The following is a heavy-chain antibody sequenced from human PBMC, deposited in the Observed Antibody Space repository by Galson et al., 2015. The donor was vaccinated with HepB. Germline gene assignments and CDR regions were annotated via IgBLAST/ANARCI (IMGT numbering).Heavy chain of an antibody. J-gene: IGHJ4*02. CDR2: ISGSGGTI. CDR3: ARETRSWIQLWSYYFDY. D-gene: IGHD5-18*01. Sequence: SLRLSCAASGFTFSAYTMNWVRQAPGKGLEWISYISGSGGTISYADSVKGRFTISRDNAKNSLYLQMQSLRDEDTAVYFCARETRSWIQLWSYYFDYWGQGTLVTVSS. V-gene: IGHV3-48*02. CDR1: GFTFSAYT.